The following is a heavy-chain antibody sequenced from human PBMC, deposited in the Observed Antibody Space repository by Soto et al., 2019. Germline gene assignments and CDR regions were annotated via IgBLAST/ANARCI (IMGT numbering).Heavy chain of an antibody. J-gene: IGHJ6*04. CDR2: IDHSGYS. D-gene: IGHD2-8*01. V-gene: IGHV4-34*01. CDR1: GESFSGHY. Sequence: SETLSLTCGVYGESFSGHYWTWLRQSPGKGLEWIGEIDHSGYSTYNPSLKSRVTISVDTSKNQFSLKMKSVTVADTAVYYCARGIVLMVYAVMDVWGRGASVTVSS. CDR3: ARGIVLMVYAVMDV.